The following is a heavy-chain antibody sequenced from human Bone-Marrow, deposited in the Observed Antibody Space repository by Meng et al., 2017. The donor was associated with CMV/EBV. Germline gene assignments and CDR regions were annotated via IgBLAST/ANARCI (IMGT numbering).Heavy chain of an antibody. CDR3: ARDKGGYD. CDR1: GFTFSSYA. CDR2: ISYDGSNK. V-gene: IGHV3-30*04. D-gene: IGHD5-18*01. Sequence: GESLKISCAASGFTFSSYAMHWVRQAPGKGLEWVAVISYDGSNKYYADSVKGRFTISRDNSKNSLYLQMNSLRAEDTAVYYCARDKGGYDWGQGTLVTSPQ. J-gene: IGHJ4*02.